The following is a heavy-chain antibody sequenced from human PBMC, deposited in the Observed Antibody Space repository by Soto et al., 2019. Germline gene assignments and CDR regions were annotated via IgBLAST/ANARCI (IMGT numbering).Heavy chain of an antibody. CDR3: ASAYSSSPGWYFDL. CDR1: GFTFSSYG. CDR2: IWYDGSNK. Sequence: GGSLRLSCAASGFTFSSYGMHWVRQAPGKGLEWVAVIWYDGSNKYYADSVKGRFTISRDNSKNTLYLQMNSLRAKDTAVYYCASAYSSSPGWYFDLWGRGTLVTVSS. V-gene: IGHV3-33*08. J-gene: IGHJ2*01. D-gene: IGHD6-6*01.